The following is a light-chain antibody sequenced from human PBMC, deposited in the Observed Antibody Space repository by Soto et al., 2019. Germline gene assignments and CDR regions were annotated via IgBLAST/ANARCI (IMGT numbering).Light chain of an antibody. CDR3: CSYSGSSTYV. J-gene: IGLJ1*01. Sequence: QSVLTQPASASGSPGQSITISCTGTSSDVGGYNYVSWYQQHPGKAPKLMIYDVSHRPSGVSNRFSGSKSGNTASLTISGRQAEDESDYYCCSYSGSSTYVFGTGTKLTVL. V-gene: IGLV2-14*03. CDR1: SSDVGGYNY. CDR2: DVS.